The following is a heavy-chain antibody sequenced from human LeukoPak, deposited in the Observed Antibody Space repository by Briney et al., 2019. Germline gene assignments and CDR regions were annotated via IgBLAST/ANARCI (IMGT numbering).Heavy chain of an antibody. J-gene: IGHJ5*02. D-gene: IGHD6-13*01. V-gene: IGHV4-39*01. CDR1: GGSISSSSYY. CDR3: ARHIKGYSSSWYWFDP. Sequence: PPETLSLTCTVSGGSISSSSYYWGWIRQPPGKGLEWIGSIYYSGSTYYNPSLKSRVTISVDTSKNQFSLKLSSVTAADTAVYYCARHIKGYSSSWYWFDPWGQGTLVTVSS. CDR2: IYYSGST.